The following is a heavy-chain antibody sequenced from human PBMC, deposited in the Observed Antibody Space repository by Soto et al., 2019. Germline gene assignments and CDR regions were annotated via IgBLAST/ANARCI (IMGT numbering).Heavy chain of an antibody. V-gene: IGHV3-23*01. CDR2: ISAAGGTT. CDR1: GFTFSTYA. CDR3: AKDAASGWTHNWFDP. Sequence: PGGSLRLSCVGSGFTFSTYAMSWVRQAPGKGLQWVSVISAAGGTTYYTDSVKGRFTISRDNSKNTLYLQMSDLSVEDTAIYYCAKDAASGWTHNWFDPWGQGTLVTVSS. J-gene: IGHJ5*02. D-gene: IGHD6-19*01.